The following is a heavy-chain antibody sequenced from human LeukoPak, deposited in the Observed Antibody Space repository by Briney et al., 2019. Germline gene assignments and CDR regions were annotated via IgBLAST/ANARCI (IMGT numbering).Heavy chain of an antibody. D-gene: IGHD6-19*01. CDR1: GASISSYS. Sequence: SETLSPTCTVSGASISSYSWSCIRQPPGKVLEWIGSTYYSGSTNHHPALKSRVPIPVDTSKNQFSLKLSSVTAADTGVYYCARESSSGWYESGVWGQGTLVSVCS. V-gene: IGHV4-59*01. CDR3: ARESSSGWYESGV. CDR2: TYYSGST. J-gene: IGHJ4*02.